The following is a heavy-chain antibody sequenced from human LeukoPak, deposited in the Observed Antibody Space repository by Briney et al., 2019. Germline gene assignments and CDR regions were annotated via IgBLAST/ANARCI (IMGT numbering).Heavy chain of an antibody. J-gene: IGHJ5*02. CDR2: IGGRGGST. V-gene: IGHV3-23*01. Sequence: SGGSLRLSCAASGFRFSDFTMTWVRQAPGKGPEWVSAIGGRGGSTYYADSLGGRFTISRDNSKDMVYLQMNSLKVEDTATYYCGIEGGAWGQGTKVTVSS. CDR1: GFRFSDFT. D-gene: IGHD3-16*01. CDR3: GIEGGA.